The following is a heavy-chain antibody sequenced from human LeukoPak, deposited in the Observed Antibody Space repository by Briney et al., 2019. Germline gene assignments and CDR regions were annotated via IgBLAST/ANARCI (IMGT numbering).Heavy chain of an antibody. J-gene: IGHJ4*02. CDR2: VSGSGGST. Sequence: PGGSLRLSCAASGFTFSNYAMSWVRQAPGKGLQWVSVVSGSGGSTYYADSVKGRFAISRDNSKNTLYLQMNSLRAEDTAVYYCAKGNDILTGYYHYWGQGTLVTVSS. CDR1: GFTFSNYA. CDR3: AKGNDILTGYYHY. V-gene: IGHV3-23*01. D-gene: IGHD3-9*01.